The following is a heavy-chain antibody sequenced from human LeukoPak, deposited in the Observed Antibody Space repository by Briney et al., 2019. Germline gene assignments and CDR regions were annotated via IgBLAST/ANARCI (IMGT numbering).Heavy chain of an antibody. CDR2: IYHSGST. J-gene: IGHJ4*02. CDR1: GGSISSYY. V-gene: IGHV4-38-2*02. Sequence: PSETLSLTCTVSGGSISSYYWGWIRQPPGKGLEWIGSIYHSGSTYYNPSLKSRVTISVDTSKNQFSLKLSSVTAADTAVYYCARQDYYDSSGPTDYFDYWGQGTLVTVSS. CDR3: ARQDYYDSSGPTDYFDY. D-gene: IGHD3-22*01.